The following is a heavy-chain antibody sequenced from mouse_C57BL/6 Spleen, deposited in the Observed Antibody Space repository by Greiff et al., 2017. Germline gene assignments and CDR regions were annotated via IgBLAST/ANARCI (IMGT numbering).Heavy chain of an antibody. D-gene: IGHD1-1*01. V-gene: IGHV3-4*01. CDR1: GYSITNGNHW. J-gene: IGHJ2*01. Sequence: ESGPALVKPSQTVSLTCTVTGYSITNGNHWWNWIRQVSGSKLEWIGYISSSGSTDSNPSLKSRISITRDTSKNQLFLQLNSVTTEDIATYYCARARGDYYGSRPYFDYWGQGTTLTVSS. CDR2: ISSSGST. CDR3: ARARGDYYGSRPYFDY.